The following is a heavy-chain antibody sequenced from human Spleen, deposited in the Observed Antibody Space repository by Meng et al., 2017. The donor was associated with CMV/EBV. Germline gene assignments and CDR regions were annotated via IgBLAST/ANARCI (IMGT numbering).Heavy chain of an antibody. J-gene: IGHJ3*02. D-gene: IGHD3-16*02. Sequence: GGSLRLSCAVAGFAVTSNQMSWVRRAPGKGLEWVSSLYSDGNTYYADFAKGRFTISTDSNTLHLQMNSLRAEDTAVYHCAKEESSLDDAFDIWGQGTMVTVSS. CDR3: AKEESSLDDAFDI. V-gene: IGHV3-53*01. CDR1: GFAVTSNQ. CDR2: LYSDGNT.